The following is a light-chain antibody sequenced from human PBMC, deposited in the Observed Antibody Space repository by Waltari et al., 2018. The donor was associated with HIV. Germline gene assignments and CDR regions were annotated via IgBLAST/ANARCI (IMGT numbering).Light chain of an antibody. CDR2: DVS. J-gene: IGLJ3*02. Sequence: QTALTPPASVSGSPGQSLTISCTGTSSDVGAYNLFSWYQQHPGKAPRLIIYDVSERPAGVSNRFTGSKSGNTASLTISGLQAEDEADYYCCSYVSEIVPCVFGGGTKLTVL. CDR3: CSYVSEIVPCV. CDR1: SSDVGAYNL. V-gene: IGLV2-23*02.